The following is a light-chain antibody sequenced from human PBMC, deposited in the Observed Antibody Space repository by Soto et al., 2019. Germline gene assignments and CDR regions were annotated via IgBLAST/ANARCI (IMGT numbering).Light chain of an antibody. V-gene: IGKV3-11*01. CDR3: QQRSNWPRTT. CDR2: DAS. J-gene: IGKJ4*01. Sequence: EIVLTQSPATLSLSPGERATLSCRASQSVSSYLAWYQQKPGQAPRLLIYDASNRATGIPARFSGSGSGTDFTLTISSLEPEDFAVYYCQQRSNWPRTTLGAGTKVDIK. CDR1: QSVSSY.